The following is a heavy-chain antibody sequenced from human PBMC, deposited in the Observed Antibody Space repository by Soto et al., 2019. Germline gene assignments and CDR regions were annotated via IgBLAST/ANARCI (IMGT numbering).Heavy chain of an antibody. CDR3: VRRKRYSSSSAWGGVFDY. J-gene: IGHJ4*02. CDR1: GFTFSDSG. Sequence: QVQLVESGGGVVQPGGSLRLSCATSGFTFSDSGMHWVRQAPGKGLEWVAVIWSDGSDKSYADSVAGRFTISRDNSKNTRYLQKSMRRAEDTAVYYWVRRKRYSSSSAWGGVFDYWGQGTLVTVSS. V-gene: IGHV3-33*01. CDR2: IWSDGSDK. D-gene: IGHD6-6*01.